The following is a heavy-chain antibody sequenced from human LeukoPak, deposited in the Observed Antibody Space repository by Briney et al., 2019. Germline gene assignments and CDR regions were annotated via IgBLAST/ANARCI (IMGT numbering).Heavy chain of an antibody. CDR2: ISTSSIYI. D-gene: IGHD1-26*01. J-gene: IGHJ4*02. CDR1: GLTFSIYS. V-gene: IGHV3-21*01. Sequence: GGSLRLSCEVSGLTFSIYSMNWVRQAPGKGLEWVSSISTSSIYISYADSVKGRFTISRDNAKNSLYLQMNSLRAEDTAVYYCARGGSYSDYWGQGTLVTVSS. CDR3: ARGGSYSDY.